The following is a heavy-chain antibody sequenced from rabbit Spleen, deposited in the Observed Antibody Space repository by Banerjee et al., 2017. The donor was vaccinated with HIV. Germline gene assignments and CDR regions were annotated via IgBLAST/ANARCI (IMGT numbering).Heavy chain of an antibody. Sequence: QEQLEESGGDLVKPEGSLALTCKGSGLDFSSSYWICWVRQAPGKGLEWIGCIYTGSGGATYYASWAKGRFTISKTSSTTVTLQLTSLTAADMATYFCARDATDSALDLWGQGTLVTVS. V-gene: IGHV1S45*01. CDR2: IYTGSGGAT. D-gene: IGHD6-1*01. CDR1: GLDFSSSYW. CDR3: ARDATDSALDL. J-gene: IGHJ6*01.